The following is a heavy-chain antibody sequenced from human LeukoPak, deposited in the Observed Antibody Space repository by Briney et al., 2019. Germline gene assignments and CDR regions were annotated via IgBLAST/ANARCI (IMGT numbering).Heavy chain of an antibody. J-gene: IGHJ4*02. V-gene: IGHV4-39*01. CDR1: GGSISSSGYY. CDR3: ARQGWLQLQGYFDY. D-gene: IGHD5-24*01. Sequence: PSETLSLTCTVSGGSISSSGYYWGWIRQPPGKGLEWIGSIYYSGSTYYNPSLKSRVTISVDTSKNQFSLKLSSVTAADTAVYYCARQGWLQLQGYFDYWGQGTLVTVSS. CDR2: IYYSGST.